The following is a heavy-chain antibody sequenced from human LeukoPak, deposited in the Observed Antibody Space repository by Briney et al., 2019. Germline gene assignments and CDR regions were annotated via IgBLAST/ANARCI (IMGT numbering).Heavy chain of an antibody. CDR2: IKQDGSEK. CDR3: ANLPAAIPFDY. D-gene: IGHD2-2*02. CDR1: GLTFGSYW. V-gene: IGHV3-7*01. J-gene: IGHJ4*02. Sequence: GGSLRLSCAAAGLTFGSYWMSWVRQAPGKGLEWVANIKQDGSEKYYVDSVKGRFTISRDNAKNSLYLQMNSLRAEDTAVYYCANLPAAIPFDYWGQGTLVTVSS.